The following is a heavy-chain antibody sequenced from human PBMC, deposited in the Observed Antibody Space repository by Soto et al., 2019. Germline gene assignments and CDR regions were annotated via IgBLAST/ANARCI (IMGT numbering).Heavy chain of an antibody. J-gene: IGHJ4*02. CDR3: ASRGAAAGVDY. CDR1: GITFISYW. CDR2: INSDGSST. V-gene: IGHV3-74*01. D-gene: IGHD6-13*01. Sequence: WGSLRLSCAASGITFISYWIHLFRQAPVKGLVWVSRINSDGSSTTYADSVKGRFTISRDNAKNTLYLQMDSLRAEDTAVYYCASRGAAAGVDYWGQGTVVTVSS.